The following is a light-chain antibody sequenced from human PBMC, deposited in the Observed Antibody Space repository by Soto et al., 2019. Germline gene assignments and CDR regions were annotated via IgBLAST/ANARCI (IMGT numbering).Light chain of an antibody. CDR1: RNINTY. CDR3: QQRSNWPIT. V-gene: IGKV1-39*02. Sequence: DIQMADGPAFLSASLGVTVAIPCRASRNINTYLNWYQQKPGKAPDLLIYDASRLAGGVPSRFSGSESGTEFTLTVSSLEPQDFAVYYCQQRSNWPITFGQGTRLEI. CDR2: DAS. J-gene: IGKJ5*01.